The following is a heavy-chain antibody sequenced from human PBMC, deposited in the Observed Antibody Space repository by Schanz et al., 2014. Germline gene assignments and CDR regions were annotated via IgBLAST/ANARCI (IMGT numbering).Heavy chain of an antibody. J-gene: IGHJ4*01. CDR2: IGYLGDT. Sequence: EVQLLESGGGLVRPGGSLRLSCAASGFTLSNSDMHWVRQGTGKGLEWVSTIGYLGDTYYPDSVKGRFTISRDNAKNSLYLQMNSLRAEDTAVYYCAREQIMAAAGLVDYWGHGTLVTVSS. D-gene: IGHD6-13*01. CDR1: GFTLSNSD. CDR3: AREQIMAAAGLVDY. V-gene: IGHV3-13*01.